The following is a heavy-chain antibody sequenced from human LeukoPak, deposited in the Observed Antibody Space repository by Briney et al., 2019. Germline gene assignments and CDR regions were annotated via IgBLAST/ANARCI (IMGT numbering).Heavy chain of an antibody. V-gene: IGHV1-18*01. D-gene: IGHD4-17*01. Sequence: ASVKVSCKGSGYTFTSYGISWVRQAPGQGLEWMGWISAYNGNTNYAQKLQGRVTMTTDTSTSTAYMELRSLRSDDTAVYYCARRSKVTTYGYYYYYMDDWGKGTTVTVSS. CDR2: ISAYNGNT. J-gene: IGHJ6*03. CDR3: ARRSKVTTYGYYYYYMDD. CDR1: GYTFTSYG.